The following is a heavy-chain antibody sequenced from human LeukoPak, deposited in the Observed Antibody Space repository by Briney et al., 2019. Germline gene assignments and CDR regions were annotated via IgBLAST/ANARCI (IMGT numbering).Heavy chain of an antibody. CDR3: ARDMSIAAAGLDY. Sequence: SVNVSCKASGYTFTSYGISWVRQAPGQGLEWMGGIIPIFGTANYAQKFQGRVTITADESTSTAYMELSSLRSEDTAVYYCARDMSIAAAGLDYWGQGTLVTVSS. V-gene: IGHV1-69*13. D-gene: IGHD6-13*01. CDR2: IIPIFGTA. CDR1: GYTFTSYG. J-gene: IGHJ4*02.